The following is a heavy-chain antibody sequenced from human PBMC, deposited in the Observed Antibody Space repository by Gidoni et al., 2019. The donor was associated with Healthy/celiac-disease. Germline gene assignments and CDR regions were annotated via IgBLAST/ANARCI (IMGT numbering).Heavy chain of an antibody. J-gene: IGHJ5*02. CDR3: ARLLQLWFREEYNWFDP. CDR2: IYYSGST. V-gene: IGHV4-39*01. Sequence: QLQLQESGPGLVKPSEPLSLTCPVPGCSISSSIYYWGWIRQPPGKGLEWIGSIYYSGSTYYNPSLKSRVTISVDTSKNQFSLKLSSVTAADTAVYYCARLLQLWFREEYNWFDPWGQGTLVTVSS. D-gene: IGHD5-18*01. CDR1: GCSISSSIYY.